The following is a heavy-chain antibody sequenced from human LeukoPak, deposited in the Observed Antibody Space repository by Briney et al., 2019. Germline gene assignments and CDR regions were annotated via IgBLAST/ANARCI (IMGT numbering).Heavy chain of an antibody. CDR1: GFTFSRYW. Sequence: GGSLRLSCAASGFTFSRYWMHWVRQAPGKGLLWVSRINSDGSSTYYADSVKGRFTTSRDNAKNALHLQMSSLTAEDTAVYYCVLDLFSSFAFDIWGQGTMVTVSS. D-gene: IGHD3/OR15-3a*01. J-gene: IGHJ3*02. V-gene: IGHV3-74*01. CDR3: VLDLFSSFAFDI. CDR2: INSDGSST.